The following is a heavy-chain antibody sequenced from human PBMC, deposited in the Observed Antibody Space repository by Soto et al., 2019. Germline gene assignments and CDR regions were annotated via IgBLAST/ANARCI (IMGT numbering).Heavy chain of an antibody. V-gene: IGHV2-5*02. CDR1: GFSLNTSGVG. CDR3: AHFGGNDLWSGSPFDY. J-gene: IGHJ4*02. D-gene: IGHD3-3*01. Sequence: QITLKESGPTLVKPTQTLTLTCTFSGFSLNTSGVGVGWIRQPPGKALEWLGLIYWDDEKRYNPSLKRSLTITKDTSKNQVVLTMTNMDPVDTATYHCAHFGGNDLWSGSPFDYWGQGTLVTVSS. CDR2: IYWDDEK.